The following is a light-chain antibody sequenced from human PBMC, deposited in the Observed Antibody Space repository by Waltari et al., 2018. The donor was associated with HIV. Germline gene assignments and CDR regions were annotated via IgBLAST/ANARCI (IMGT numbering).Light chain of an antibody. CDR3: SSYAGSNTRWV. J-gene: IGLJ3*02. CDR2: EVS. Sequence: QFALTHPRSPSRSLGPTVTISGITITTVTGRTKYTPPYQHHPGKAPKLMIYEVSRRPSGVPDRFSGSKSGSTASLTVSGLQAEDEADYYCSSYAGSNTRWVFGGGTKLTAL. V-gene: IGLV2-8*01. CDR1: TTVTGRTKY.